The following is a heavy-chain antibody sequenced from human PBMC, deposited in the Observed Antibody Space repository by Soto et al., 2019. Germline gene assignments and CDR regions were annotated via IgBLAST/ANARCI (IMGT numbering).Heavy chain of an antibody. CDR3: ARDTKMVYAIDY. D-gene: IGHD2-8*01. CDR1: GFTFSDYY. J-gene: IGHJ4*02. V-gene: IGHV3-11*06. CDR2: ISSSSSYT. Sequence: PGGSLRLSCAASGFTFSDYYMSWIRPAPGKGLEWVSYISSSSSYTNYAYSVKGRFTISRDNAKNSLYLQMNSLRAEDTAAYYCARDTKMVYAIDYWGQGTLVTVSS.